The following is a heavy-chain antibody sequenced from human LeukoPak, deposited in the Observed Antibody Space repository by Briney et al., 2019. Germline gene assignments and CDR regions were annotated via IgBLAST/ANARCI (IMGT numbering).Heavy chain of an antibody. J-gene: IGHJ4*02. Sequence: PGGSLRLSCAASGFTFSSYAMHWVRQAPGKGLEWVAVISYDGSNKYYADSVKGRFTISRDNSKNTLYLQMNSLRAEDTAVYYCAKDLSIAAAHSPYWGQGTLVTVSS. CDR1: GFTFSSYA. V-gene: IGHV3-30*04. CDR2: ISYDGSNK. CDR3: AKDLSIAAAHSPY. D-gene: IGHD6-13*01.